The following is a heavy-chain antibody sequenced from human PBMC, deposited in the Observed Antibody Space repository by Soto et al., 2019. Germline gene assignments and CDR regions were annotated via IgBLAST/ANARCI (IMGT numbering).Heavy chain of an antibody. CDR1: GGSFSGYY. Sequence: SETLSLTCAVYGGSFSGYYWSWIRQPPGKGLEWIGEINHSGSTNYNPSLKSRVTISVDTSKNQFSLKLSTVTAADTAVYYCARVYSKVRPFDYWGQGTLVTVSS. D-gene: IGHD2-21*01. CDR3: ARVYSKVRPFDY. V-gene: IGHV4-34*01. CDR2: INHSGST. J-gene: IGHJ4*02.